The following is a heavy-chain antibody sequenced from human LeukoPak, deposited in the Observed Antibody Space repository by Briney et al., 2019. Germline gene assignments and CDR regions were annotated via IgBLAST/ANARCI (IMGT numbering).Heavy chain of an antibody. J-gene: IGHJ3*02. CDR1: GFGFSSYW. Sequence: GGSLRLSCAASGFGFSSYWMSWVRHNPGKGLEWVANINQDGTTKYYRDFAKGRFTISRDNAQNSLYLQINSLRAEDTAVYYCAREKGTMIRAMAFEMWGQGTMVTVSS. CDR2: INQDGTTK. D-gene: IGHD3-10*01. CDR3: AREKGTMIRAMAFEM. V-gene: IGHV3-7*01.